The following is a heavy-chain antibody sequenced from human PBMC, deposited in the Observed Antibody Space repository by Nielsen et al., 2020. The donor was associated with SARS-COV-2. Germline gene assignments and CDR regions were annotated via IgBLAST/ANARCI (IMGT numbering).Heavy chain of an antibody. V-gene: IGHV1-2*04. CDR2: INPNSGGT. D-gene: IGHD2-15*01. Sequence: WVRQAPGQGLEWMGWINPNSGGTNYAQKFQGWVTMTRDTSTSTVYMELSSLRSEDTAVYYCARAHCSGGSCYSYYYGMDVWGQGTTVTVSS. CDR3: ARAHCSGGSCYSYYYGMDV. J-gene: IGHJ6*02.